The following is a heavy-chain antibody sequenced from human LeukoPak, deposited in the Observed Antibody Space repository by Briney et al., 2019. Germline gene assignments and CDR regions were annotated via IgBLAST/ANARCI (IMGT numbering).Heavy chain of an antibody. J-gene: IGHJ5*02. CDR2: ISWNSGSI. CDR3: AKGQWLVRGWFDP. Sequence: PGRSLRLSCAASGFTFDDYAMHWVRQAPGKGLEWVSGISWNSGSIGYADSVKGRFTISRDNAKNSLYLQMNSLRAEDTALYYCAKGQWLVRGWFDPWGQGTLVTVSS. D-gene: IGHD6-19*01. V-gene: IGHV3-9*01. CDR1: GFTFDDYA.